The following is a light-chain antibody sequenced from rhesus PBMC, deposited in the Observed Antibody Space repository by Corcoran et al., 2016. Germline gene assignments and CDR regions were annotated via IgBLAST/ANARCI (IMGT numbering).Light chain of an antibody. J-gene: IGKJ4*01. CDR1: QSLLHSDGYTY. CDR2: LFS. CDR3: MQGTQFPPT. V-gene: IGKV2-78*01. Sequence: DIVMTQTPLSLPVIPGEPASISCRSSQSLLHSDGYTYLAWYLQTPGQSPQLRLYLFSKRASGVPVRFMGSGSGTDFTLKISRVEAEYVGIYYCMQGTQFPPTFGGGTKVEIK.